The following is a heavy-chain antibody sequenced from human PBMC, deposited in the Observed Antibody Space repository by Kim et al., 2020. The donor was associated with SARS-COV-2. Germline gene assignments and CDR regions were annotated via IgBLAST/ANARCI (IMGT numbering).Heavy chain of an antibody. J-gene: IGHJ3*02. Sequence: LTSRVTISVDTSKNQFSLKLSSVTAADTAVYYCARVPYYYGSGSYSTFDIWGQGTMVTVSS. V-gene: IGHV4-59*01. CDR3: ARVPYYYGSGSYSTFDI. D-gene: IGHD3-10*01.